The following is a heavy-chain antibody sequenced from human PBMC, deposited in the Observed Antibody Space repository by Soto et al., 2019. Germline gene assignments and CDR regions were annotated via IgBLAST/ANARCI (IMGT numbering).Heavy chain of an antibody. CDR3: AKRNGGNPDFDY. CDR1: GFTFSSYS. D-gene: IGHD2-15*01. CDR2: IGSGSSYI. V-gene: IGHV3-21*01. J-gene: IGHJ4*02. Sequence: GGSLRLSCAASGFTFSSYSMNWVRQAPGKGLEWVSCIGSGSSYIYYLDSVKGRFSISRDNGKNSLFLQMNSLRAEDTAVYYCAKRNGGNPDFDYWGQGTLVTVSS.